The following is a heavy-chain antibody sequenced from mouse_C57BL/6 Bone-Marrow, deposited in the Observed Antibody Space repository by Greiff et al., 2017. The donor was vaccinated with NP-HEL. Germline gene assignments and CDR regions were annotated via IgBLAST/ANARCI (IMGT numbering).Heavy chain of an antibody. V-gene: IGHV14-1*01. CDR2: IDPEDGDT. D-gene: IGHD1-1*01. CDR1: GFNIKDYY. CDR3: TTFIATVVPYYFDY. J-gene: IGHJ2*01. Sequence: VQLQQSGAELVRPGASVKLSCTASGFNIKDYYMHWVKQRPEQGLEWIGWIDPEDGDTEYAPKFQGKATMTADTSSNTAYLQLSSLTSEDTAVYYCTTFIATVVPYYFDYWGQGTTLTVSS.